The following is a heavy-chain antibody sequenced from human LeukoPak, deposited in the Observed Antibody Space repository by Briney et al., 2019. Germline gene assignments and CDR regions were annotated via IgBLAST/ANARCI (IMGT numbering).Heavy chain of an antibody. CDR1: GGSISSYY. CDR3: ARHVADYYGSGSYRAFDI. CDR2: IYYSGST. Sequence: SETLSLTCTVSGGSISSYYWSWIRQPPGKGLEWIGYIYYSGSTNYNPSLKSRVTISVDTSKNQFSLKLSSVTAADTAVYYCARHVADYYGSGSYRAFDIWGQGTMVTVSS. D-gene: IGHD3-10*01. V-gene: IGHV4-59*08. J-gene: IGHJ3*02.